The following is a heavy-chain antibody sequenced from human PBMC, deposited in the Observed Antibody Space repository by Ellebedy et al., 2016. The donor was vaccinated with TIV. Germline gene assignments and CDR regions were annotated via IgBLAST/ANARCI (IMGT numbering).Heavy chain of an antibody. D-gene: IGHD1-26*01. J-gene: IGHJ4*02. CDR2: MNPNSGNT. V-gene: IGHV1-8*01. CDR3: AHSGSYGSFDY. Sequence: ASVQVSCXASGYTFTTYDINWVRQATGQGLEWMGWMNPNSGNTGYAQKFQGRVTMTRHTSISTAYMELSSLRSEDTAVYYCAHSGSYGSFDYWGQGTLVTVSS. CDR1: GYTFTTYD.